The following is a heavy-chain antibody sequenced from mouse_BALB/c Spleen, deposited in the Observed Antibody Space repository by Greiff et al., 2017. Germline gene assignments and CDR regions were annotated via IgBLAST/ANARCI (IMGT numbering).Heavy chain of an antibody. Sequence: VQVVESGAELVRPGVSVKISCKGSGYTFTDYAMHWVKQSHAKSLEWIGVISTYYGDASYNQKFKGKATMTVDKSSSTAYMQLSSLTSEDSAVYFCARAYGYYFDYWGQGTTLTVSS. D-gene: IGHD2-2*01. V-gene: IGHV1S137*01. CDR1: GYTFTDYA. CDR2: ISTYYGDA. J-gene: IGHJ2*01. CDR3: ARAYGYYFDY.